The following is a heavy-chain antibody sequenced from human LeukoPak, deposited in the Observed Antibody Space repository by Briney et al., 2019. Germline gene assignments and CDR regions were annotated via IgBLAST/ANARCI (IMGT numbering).Heavy chain of an antibody. CDR2: INGDGSST. CDR1: EFTFSSYW. CDR3: AKVSWNPAGGHF. J-gene: IGHJ4*02. V-gene: IGHV3-74*01. D-gene: IGHD2-21*01. Sequence: AGSLRLSCVVSEFTFSSYWMHWVRQAPGKGLVWVSRINGDGSSTNYADSVKGRFTISRDNAENTLFLQMNSLRAENTALYYWAKVSWNPAGGHFWGQGTLVTVSP.